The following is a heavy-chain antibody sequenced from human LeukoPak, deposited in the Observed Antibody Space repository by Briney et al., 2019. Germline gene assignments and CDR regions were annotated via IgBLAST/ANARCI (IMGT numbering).Heavy chain of an antibody. Sequence: GGSLRLSCTASGFTFGDYAMSWFRQAPGKGLEWVGFIRSKTYGGTTEYAASVKGRFTISRDDSKSIAYLQMNSLKTEDTAVYYCARVVPAAMLDAFDIWGQGTMVTVSS. J-gene: IGHJ3*02. CDR3: ARVVPAAMLDAFDI. V-gene: IGHV3-49*03. CDR2: IRSKTYGGTT. D-gene: IGHD2-2*01. CDR1: GFTFGDYA.